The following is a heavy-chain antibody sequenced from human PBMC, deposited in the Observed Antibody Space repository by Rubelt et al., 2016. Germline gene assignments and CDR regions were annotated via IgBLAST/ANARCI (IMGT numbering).Heavy chain of an antibody. V-gene: IGHV3-74*01. Sequence: SYWMHWVRQAPGKGLVWVSRINSDGSSTSYADSVKGRFTISRDNAKNSLYLQMNSLRAEDTAVYYCAREGVRKVFGMIVVVNAFDIWGQGTMVTVSS. CDR2: INSDGSST. CDR1: SYW. CDR3: AREGVRKVFGMIVVVNAFDI. J-gene: IGHJ3*02. D-gene: IGHD3-22*01.